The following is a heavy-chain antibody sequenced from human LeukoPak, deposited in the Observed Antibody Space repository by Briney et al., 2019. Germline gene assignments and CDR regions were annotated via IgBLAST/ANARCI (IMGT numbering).Heavy chain of an antibody. D-gene: IGHD3-10*01. CDR3: THLPVTSGSY. V-gene: IGHV3-15*04. CDR1: EFPGFTFKNAW. J-gene: IGHJ4*02. CDR2: IVSKAGGETT. Sequence: GGSLRLSCAVSEFPGFTFKNAWMSWVRQAPGKGLEWVGCIVSKAGGETTQYAAPVKGRFTISRDDSKKTVDLQMNNLKIEDTAVYYCTHLPVTSGSYWGQGTLVTVSS.